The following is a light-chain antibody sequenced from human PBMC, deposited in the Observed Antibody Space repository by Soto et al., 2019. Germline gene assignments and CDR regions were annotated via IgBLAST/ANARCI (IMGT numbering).Light chain of an antibody. V-gene: IGLV1-36*01. CDR3: AAWDDTVKGYV. Sequence: QSVLTQPPSVSEAPRQRVTISCSGSNSNIGSYAVNWYQQFPGEAPRLLIYYDDLRPSGVSDRFSGSKSGTSAFLAISGLQSEDEADYYCAAWDDTVKGYVFGTGTKLTVL. CDR2: YDD. CDR1: NSNIGSYA. J-gene: IGLJ1*01.